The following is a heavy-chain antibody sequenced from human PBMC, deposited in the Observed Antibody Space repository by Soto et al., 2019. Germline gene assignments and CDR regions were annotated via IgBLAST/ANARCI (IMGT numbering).Heavy chain of an antibody. CDR2: IYYSGKT. J-gene: IGHJ4*02. V-gene: IGHV4-39*02. CDR1: GDSISSSTYS. CDR3: ARDGFFGRSGYFDY. D-gene: IGHD3-3*01. Sequence: SETLSLTCTVSGDSISSSTYSWGWIRQPPGKGLEYIGTIYYSGKTYYNWPLKSRVTMSLDTSKNQFSLKLSSVTAADTAVYYCARDGFFGRSGYFDYWGQGTLVTVSS.